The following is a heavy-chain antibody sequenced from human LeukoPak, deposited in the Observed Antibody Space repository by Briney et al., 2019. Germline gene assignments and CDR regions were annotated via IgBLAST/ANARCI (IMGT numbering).Heavy chain of an antibody. V-gene: IGHV5-51*01. J-gene: IGHJ4*02. Sequence: GEPLKISCKDSGYSFTSYWIGWVRQMPGKGLEWMGIVYPGDSDTKYSPSFQGQVTFSADKSTSTAYLQWSSLKASDTAVYYCARRSGPNYDCWGQGTLVTVSS. CDR2: VYPGDSDT. D-gene: IGHD2-15*01. CDR1: GYSFTSYW. CDR3: ARRSGPNYDC.